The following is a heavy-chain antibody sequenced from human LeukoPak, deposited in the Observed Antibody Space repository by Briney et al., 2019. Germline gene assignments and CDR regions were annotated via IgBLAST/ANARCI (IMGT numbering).Heavy chain of an antibody. CDR3: ARDSRIAAAGTVDY. D-gene: IGHD6-13*01. V-gene: IGHV3-21*01. J-gene: IGHJ4*02. Sequence: GGSLRLSCAASGFTVSSNYMSWVRQAPGKGLEWVSSISSSSSYIYYADSVKGRFTISRDNAKNSLYLQMNSLRAEDTAVYYCARDSRIAAAGTVDYWGQGTLVTVSS. CDR2: ISSSSSYI. CDR1: GFTVSSNY.